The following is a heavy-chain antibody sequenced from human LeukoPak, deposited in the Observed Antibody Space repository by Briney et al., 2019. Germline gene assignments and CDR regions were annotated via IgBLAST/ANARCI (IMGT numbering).Heavy chain of an antibody. D-gene: IGHD3-22*01. Sequence: PSETLSLTCTVSGGSISSYYWSWIRQPPGKGLEWIGYIYYSGSTNYNPSLKSRVTISVDTSKNQFSLKLSSVTAADTAVYYCARGERVTMIVRFDYWGQGTLVTVSS. CDR1: GGSISSYY. V-gene: IGHV4-59*01. J-gene: IGHJ4*02. CDR3: ARGERVTMIVRFDY. CDR2: IYYSGST.